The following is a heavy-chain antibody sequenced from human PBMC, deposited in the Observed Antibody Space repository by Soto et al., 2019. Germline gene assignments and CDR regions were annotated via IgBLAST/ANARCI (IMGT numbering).Heavy chain of an antibody. Sequence: PGGSLRLSCSASGFTFRNYAMHWVRQAPGKGLEYVSAIGSDGGSTYYADSVKGRFTVSRDNSKSTLFLQMNSLRSEDTAVYYCVNSRLPPFRPHAFDIWGQGTMVTVSS. CDR3: VNSRLPPFRPHAFDI. CDR2: IGSDGGST. V-gene: IGHV3-64D*06. CDR1: GFTFRNYA. J-gene: IGHJ3*02. D-gene: IGHD2-2*01.